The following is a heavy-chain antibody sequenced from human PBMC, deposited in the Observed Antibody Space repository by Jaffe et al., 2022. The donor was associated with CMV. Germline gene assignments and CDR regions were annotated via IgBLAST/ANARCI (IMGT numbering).Heavy chain of an antibody. Sequence: EVQLVESGGGLVQPGRSLRLSCTASGFTFGDYAMSWVRQAPGKGLEWVGFIRSKAYGGTTEYAASVKGRFTISRDDSKSIAYLQMNSLKTEDTAVYYCTRQYYYDSSGIDYWGQGTLVTVSS. J-gene: IGHJ4*02. V-gene: IGHV3-49*04. D-gene: IGHD3-22*01. CDR3: TRQYYYDSSGIDY. CDR2: IRSKAYGGTT. CDR1: GFTFGDYA.